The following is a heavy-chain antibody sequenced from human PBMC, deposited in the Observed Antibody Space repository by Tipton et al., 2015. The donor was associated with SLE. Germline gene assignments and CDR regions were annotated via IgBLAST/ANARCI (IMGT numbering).Heavy chain of an antibody. D-gene: IGHD3-10*01. CDR1: GGSFSGYY. J-gene: IGHJ6*02. CDR2: INHSGST. Sequence: TLSLTCAVYGGSFSGYYWSWIRQPPGKGLEWIGEINHSGSTNYNPSLKSRVTISVDTSKNQFSLKLSSVTAADTAVYYCADRESAGEYYGTDVWGQGTTVTVSS. V-gene: IGHV4-34*01. CDR3: ADRESAGEYYGTDV.